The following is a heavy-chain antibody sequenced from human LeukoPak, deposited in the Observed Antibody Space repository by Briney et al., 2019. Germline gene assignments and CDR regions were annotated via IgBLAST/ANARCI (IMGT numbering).Heavy chain of an antibody. CDR2: IYYSGST. V-gene: IGHV4-59*01. Sequence: SETLSLTCTVSGGSISRYYWSWIRQPPGKGLEWIGYIYYSGSTNYNPSLKSRVTISVDTSKNQFPLKLSSVTAADTAVYYCARADYSKFGWFDPWGQGTLVTVSS. D-gene: IGHD4-11*01. J-gene: IGHJ5*02. CDR3: ARADYSKFGWFDP. CDR1: GGSISRYY.